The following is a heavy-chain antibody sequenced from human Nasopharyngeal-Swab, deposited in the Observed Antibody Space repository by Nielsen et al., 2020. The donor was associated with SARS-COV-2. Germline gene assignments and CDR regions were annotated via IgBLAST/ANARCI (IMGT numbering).Heavy chain of an antibody. D-gene: IGHD2/OR15-2a*01. V-gene: IGHV3-23*01. J-gene: IGHJ6*02. Sequence: GESLKISCAASGFTFSSCGMHWVRQAPGKGLEWVSAISGSGGSTYYADSVKGRFTISRDNSKNTLYLQMNSLRAEDTAVYYCARDLNSVYGMDVWGQGTTVTVSS. CDR3: ARDLNSVYGMDV. CDR2: ISGSGGST. CDR1: GFTFSSCG.